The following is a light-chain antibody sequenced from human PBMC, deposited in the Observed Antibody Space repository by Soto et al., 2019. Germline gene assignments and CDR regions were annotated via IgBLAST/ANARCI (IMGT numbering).Light chain of an antibody. J-gene: IGLJ2*01. CDR2: SNN. V-gene: IGLV1-44*01. Sequence: QSVLAQPPSASGTPGQRCTISCSGSSSNIGTNTGNWYQHLPGSAHKLLIYSNNQRPSGVPDRFSGSKSGTSASLAISGLQPDDEADYDCEAWDGSLNVVLFGGGTQLTVL. CDR1: SSNIGTNT. CDR3: EAWDGSLNVVL.